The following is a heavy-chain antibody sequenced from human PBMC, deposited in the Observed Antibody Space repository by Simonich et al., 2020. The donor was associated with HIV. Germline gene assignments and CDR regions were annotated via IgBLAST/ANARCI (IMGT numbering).Heavy chain of an antibody. D-gene: IGHD3-16*01. Sequence: QVQLVESGGGVVQPGRSLRLSCAASGFTFSSYAMHWVRQAPGKGLECVAVISYDGSNKYYADSVKGRFTISRDNSKNTLDLQMNSLRAEDTAVYYCASGGSISSVWADDYWGQGTLVTVSS. J-gene: IGHJ4*02. CDR3: ASGGSISSVWADDY. CDR2: ISYDGSNK. CDR1: GFTFSSYA. V-gene: IGHV3-30*07.